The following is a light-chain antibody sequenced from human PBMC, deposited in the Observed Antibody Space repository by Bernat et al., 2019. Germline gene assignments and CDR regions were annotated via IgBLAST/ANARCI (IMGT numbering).Light chain of an antibody. Sequence: DVVMTQSPLSLPVTLGQPASISCRSSQSLVHSEGNNYLTWLQQRKGQSPRRLTYKASKRDSGFPDRFSGSGSGTAFTLKIRRVEAEDVGIYFCMPLTHRPYPFGRGTKLEIK. CDR1: QSLVHSEGNNY. V-gene: IGKV2-30*02. J-gene: IGKJ2*01. CDR2: KAS. CDR3: MPLTHRPYP.